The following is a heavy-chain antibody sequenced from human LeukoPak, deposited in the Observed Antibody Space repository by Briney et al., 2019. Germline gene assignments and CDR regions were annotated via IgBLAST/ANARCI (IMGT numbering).Heavy chain of an antibody. CDR3: AKSLYYYGSGGSVSWFDP. D-gene: IGHD3-10*01. CDR1: GFTFSSYA. Sequence: PGGSLRLSCAASGFTFSSYAMSWVRQAPGKGLEWVSAISGSGGSTYYADSVKGRFTISRDNSKNTLYLQMNSLRAEDTAVYYCAKSLYYYGSGGSVSWFDPWGQGTLVTVSS. J-gene: IGHJ5*02. V-gene: IGHV3-23*01. CDR2: ISGSGGST.